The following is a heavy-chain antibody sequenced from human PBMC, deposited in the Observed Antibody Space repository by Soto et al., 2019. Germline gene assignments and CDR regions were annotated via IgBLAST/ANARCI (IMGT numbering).Heavy chain of an antibody. CDR1: GGSISSYY. V-gene: IGHV4-59*08. J-gene: IGHJ4*02. CDR3: ARVSGSYYHVYYFDY. CDR2: IYYSGST. D-gene: IGHD1-26*01. Sequence: PSETLSLTCTVSGGSISSYYWSWIRQPPGKGLEWIGYIYYSGSTNYNPSLESRVAMSIDTSKNQSSLKLSSVTAADTAVYYCARVSGSYYHVYYFDYWGQGTLVTVSS.